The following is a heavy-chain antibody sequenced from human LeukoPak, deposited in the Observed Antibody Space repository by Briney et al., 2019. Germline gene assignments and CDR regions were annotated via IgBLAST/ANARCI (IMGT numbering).Heavy chain of an antibody. Sequence: EASVKVSCKASGYTFTGYYLHWVRQAPGQGLEWMGWINPNSGGTDFAQNFQGRVTLTRDTSTSTAYMELRSLRSDDTAVYYCARDFPGYCSSTSCYYYYGMDVWGQGTTVTVSS. CDR3: ARDFPGYCSSTSCYYYYGMDV. V-gene: IGHV1-2*02. D-gene: IGHD2-2*01. CDR2: INPNSGGT. CDR1: GYTFTGYY. J-gene: IGHJ6*02.